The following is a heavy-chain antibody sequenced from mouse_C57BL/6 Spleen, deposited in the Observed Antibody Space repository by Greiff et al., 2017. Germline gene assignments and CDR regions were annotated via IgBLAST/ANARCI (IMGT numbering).Heavy chain of an antibody. Sequence: DVKLVESGGDLVKPGGSLKLSCAASGFTFSSYGMSWVRQTPDKRLEWVATISSGGSYTYYPDSVKGRFTISRDNAKNTLYLQMSSLKSEDTAMYYCARHERTWFAYWGQGTLVTVSA. CDR3: ARHERTWFAY. J-gene: IGHJ3*01. V-gene: IGHV5-6*02. CDR2: ISSGGSYT. CDR1: GFTFSSYG.